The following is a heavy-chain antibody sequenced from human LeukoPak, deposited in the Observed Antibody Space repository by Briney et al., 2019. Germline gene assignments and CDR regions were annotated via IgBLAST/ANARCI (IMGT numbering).Heavy chain of an antibody. CDR2: ILSSGST. D-gene: IGHD1-14*01. CDR1: SRSINNYY. CDR3: ARTNQISETAFDI. J-gene: IGHJ3*02. Sequence: SEPLALTCTVSSRSINNYYWSWIRQPPAKALEWIGYILSSGSTNYNPSVKSRVTVAVDTSKNQFSLKLSSVTAADTAVYYCARTNQISETAFDIWGQGTMVIVSS. V-gene: IGHV4-59*01.